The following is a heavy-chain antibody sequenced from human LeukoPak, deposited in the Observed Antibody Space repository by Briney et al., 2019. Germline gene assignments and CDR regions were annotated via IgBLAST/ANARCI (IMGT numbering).Heavy chain of an antibody. CDR3: AREGGSNFLSSDTLDV. CDR2: ISSSGSTV. CDR1: GFTFSNCE. J-gene: IGHJ3*01. Sequence: GGSLRLSCAASGFTFSNCEMNWVRQAPGKGREWVSFISSSGSTVYYADSVKGRFTISRDNAKNSLFLQMNSLRAEDAAVYYCAREGGSNFLSSDTLDVWGQGTMVTVSS. D-gene: IGHD2/OR15-2a*01. V-gene: IGHV3-48*03.